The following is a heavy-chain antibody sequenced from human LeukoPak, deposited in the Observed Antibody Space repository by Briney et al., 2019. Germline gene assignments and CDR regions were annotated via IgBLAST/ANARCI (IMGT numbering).Heavy chain of an antibody. CDR2: INPSNGGT. D-gene: IGHD6-13*01. CDR1: GYSFIGYY. V-gene: IGHV1-2*06. Sequence: ASVKVSCKASGYSFIGYYMHWVRQAPGQGLEWMGRINPSNGGTNYANDFKGRVTMTRDTSISTAYMELSTLRSDDTAVYYCARGLRLRQLGRRGPYYFDYWGQGTLVTVSS. J-gene: IGHJ4*02. CDR3: ARGLRLRQLGRRGPYYFDY.